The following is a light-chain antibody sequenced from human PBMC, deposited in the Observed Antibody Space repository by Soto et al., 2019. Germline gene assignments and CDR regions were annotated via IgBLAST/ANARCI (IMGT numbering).Light chain of an antibody. CDR2: GAS. Sequence: EIVLTQSPGTLSLSPGERGSVSCRASQSISSSFLAWYQQRPGQSPRLIIYGASSRATGIPDRFSGSGSGTDFTLTISRLDLEDSAFYYCQQYVTSSWTFGQGTKVDI. CDR3: QQYVTSSWT. CDR1: QSISSSF. J-gene: IGKJ1*01. V-gene: IGKV3-20*01.